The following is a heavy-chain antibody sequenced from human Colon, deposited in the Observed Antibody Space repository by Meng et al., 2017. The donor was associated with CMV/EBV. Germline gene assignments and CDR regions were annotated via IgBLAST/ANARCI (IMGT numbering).Heavy chain of an antibody. CDR2: IGYDGSGK. Sequence: GGSLRLSCAASGFTFNYYGIHWVRQAPGKGLEWVSFIGYDGSGKSYADSVKGRFTISRDNSGNTVSLQMNNLRAEDTAVYYCAKDQTLTIFGVVTHYFDYWGQGTLVTVSS. D-gene: IGHD3-3*01. CDR1: GFTFNYYG. V-gene: IGHV3-30*02. CDR3: AKDQTLTIFGVVTHYFDY. J-gene: IGHJ4*02.